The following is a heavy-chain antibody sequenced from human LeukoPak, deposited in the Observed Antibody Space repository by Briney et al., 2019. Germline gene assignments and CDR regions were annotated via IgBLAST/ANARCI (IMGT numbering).Heavy chain of an antibody. J-gene: IGHJ4*02. V-gene: IGHV4-39*07. CDR2: IYYSGST. D-gene: IGHD3-9*01. CDR3: ARQYYDILTGYYPYYFDY. CDR1: GGSISSSSYY. Sequence: PSETLSLTCTVSGGSISSSSYYWGWIRQPPGKGLERIGSIYYSGSTYYNPSLKSRVTISVDTSKNQFSLKLSSVTAADTAVYYCARQYYDILTGYYPYYFDYWGQGTLVTVSS.